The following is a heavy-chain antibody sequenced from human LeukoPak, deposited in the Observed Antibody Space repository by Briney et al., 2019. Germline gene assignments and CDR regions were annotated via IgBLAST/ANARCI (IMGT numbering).Heavy chain of an antibody. CDR1: GFTFDEHA. Sequence: PGGSLRLSCGASGFTFDEHAMNWVRQVPGKGLEWVSLISADGGSTHYADSVKGRFTISRDNGRNSLYLQMTSLRTDDSAFYYCAKRSGAPGNFDYWGHGTLVTVAS. V-gene: IGHV3-43*02. D-gene: IGHD1-1*01. J-gene: IGHJ4*01. CDR3: AKRSGAPGNFDY. CDR2: ISADGGST.